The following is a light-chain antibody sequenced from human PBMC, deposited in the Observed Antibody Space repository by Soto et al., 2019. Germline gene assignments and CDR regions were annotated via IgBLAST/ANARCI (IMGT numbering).Light chain of an antibody. CDR3: HQRQSWPRT. CDR1: QYVGTR. J-gene: IGKJ1*01. V-gene: IGKV3-11*01. Sequence: EIVLTQSPATLSSSPGETATLSCRASQYVGTRLAWYQHKPGQAPRLLIYYTSNRATGIPARFSGSGSGTDFTLTISSLAPEDFAIYYCHQRQSWPRTFGRGTKVEIK. CDR2: YTS.